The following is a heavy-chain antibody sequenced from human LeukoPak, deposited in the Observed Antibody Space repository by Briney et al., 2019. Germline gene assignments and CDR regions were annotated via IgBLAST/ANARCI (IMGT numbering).Heavy chain of an antibody. CDR2: IDAGNGNT. CDR3: AIELVDTALDTGAFDI. CDR1: GYTFTSYA. J-gene: IGHJ3*02. D-gene: IGHD5-18*01. V-gene: IGHV1-3*01. Sequence: ASVKVSCKASGYTFTSYAMHWVRQAPGQRLEWMGWIDAGNGNTKYSQKFQGRVTITRDTSASTAYMELSSLRSEDTAVYYCAIELVDTALDTGAFDIWGQGTMVTVSS.